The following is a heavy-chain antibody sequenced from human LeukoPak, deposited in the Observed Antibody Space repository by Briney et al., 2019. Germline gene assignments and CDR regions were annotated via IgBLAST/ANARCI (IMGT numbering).Heavy chain of an antibody. CDR2: ISPGDSKT. V-gene: IGHV5-51*01. CDR1: GYSFTSYW. Sequence: GESLKVSCKCSGYSFTSYWIGWVRQMPGKGLEWMGIISPGDSKTIYSPSFQGQVTISADRSISTAYLQWSSLQASDTAMYYCARQRSRGYFDYWGQGTLVTVSS. J-gene: IGHJ4*02. CDR3: ARQRSRGYFDY. D-gene: IGHD6-13*01.